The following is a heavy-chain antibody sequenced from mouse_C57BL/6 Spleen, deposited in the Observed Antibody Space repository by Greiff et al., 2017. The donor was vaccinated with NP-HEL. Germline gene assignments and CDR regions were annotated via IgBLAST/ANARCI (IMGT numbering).Heavy chain of an antibody. CDR1: GYTFTSYW. V-gene: IGHV1-61*01. CDR2: IYPSDSET. D-gene: IGHD2-1*01. CDR3: ARERVYYGNFCFDY. J-gene: IGHJ2*01. Sequence: QVQLQQPGAELVRPGSSVKLSCKASGYTFTSYWMDWVKQRPGQGLEWIGNIYPSDSETHYNQKFKDKATLTVDKSSSTAYMQLSSLTSEDSAVYYCARERVYYGNFCFDYWGQGTTLTVSS.